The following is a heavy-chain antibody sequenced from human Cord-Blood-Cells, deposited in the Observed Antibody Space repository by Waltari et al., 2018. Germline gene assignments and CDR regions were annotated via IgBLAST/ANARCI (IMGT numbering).Heavy chain of an antibody. V-gene: IGHV4-38-2*01. CDR2: IYHSGST. Sequence: QVQLQESGPGLVKPSETLSLTCAVSGYSISSGYYWGRIRQPPGKGLEWIGSIYHSGSTYYNPSLKSRVTISVDTSKNQFSLKLSSVTAADTAVYYCAKARVVGAPTGGFDLWGRGTLVTVSS. CDR3: AKARVVGAPTGGFDL. J-gene: IGHJ2*01. D-gene: IGHD2-8*02. CDR1: GYSISSGYY.